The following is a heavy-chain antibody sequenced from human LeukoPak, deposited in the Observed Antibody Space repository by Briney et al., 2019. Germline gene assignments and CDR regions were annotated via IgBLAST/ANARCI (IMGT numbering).Heavy chain of an antibody. D-gene: IGHD6-19*01. J-gene: IGHJ3*02. CDR1: GGTFSSYA. Sequence: GSSVKVSCKASGGTFSSYAINWVRQAPGQGLEWTGGIIPIFGTANYAQKFQGRVTITADKSTSTAYMELSSLRSEDTAVYYCARDHGSGWARYNDALDIWGQGTMVTVSS. V-gene: IGHV1-69*06. CDR2: IIPIFGTA. CDR3: ARDHGSGWARYNDALDI.